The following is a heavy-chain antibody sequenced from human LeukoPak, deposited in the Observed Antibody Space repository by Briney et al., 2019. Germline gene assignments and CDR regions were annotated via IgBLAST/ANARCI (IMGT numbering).Heavy chain of an antibody. CDR2: ISYDGSNK. V-gene: IGHV3-30*18. CDR1: GFTFSSYG. Sequence: GGSLRLSCAASGFTFSSYGMHWVRQAPATGLERVAVISYDGSNKYYADSVKGRFTISRDNSTNTLYLQMNSRRAEDTAVYYCAKVGCSGGSCYSSDAFDIWGQGTMVTVSS. D-gene: IGHD2-15*01. J-gene: IGHJ3*02. CDR3: AKVGCSGGSCYSSDAFDI.